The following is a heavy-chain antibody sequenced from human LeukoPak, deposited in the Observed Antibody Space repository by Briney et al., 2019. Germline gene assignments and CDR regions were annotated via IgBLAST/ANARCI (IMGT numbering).Heavy chain of an antibody. CDR1: GFTFSSYA. J-gene: IGHJ4*02. D-gene: IGHD3-22*01. Sequence: PGGSLRLSCAASGFTFSSYAMRWVRQAPGKGLEYVSAISSNGGSTYYANSVKGRFTISRDNSKNTLYLQMGSLRAEDMAVYYCARVGGYYYDSNGYSDWGQGTLVTVSS. CDR3: ARVGGYYYDSNGYSD. CDR2: ISSNGGST. V-gene: IGHV3-64*01.